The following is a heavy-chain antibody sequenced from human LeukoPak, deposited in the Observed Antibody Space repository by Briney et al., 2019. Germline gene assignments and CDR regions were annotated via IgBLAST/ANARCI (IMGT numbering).Heavy chain of an antibody. V-gene: IGHV1-2*02. J-gene: IGHJ4*02. CDR2: INPNSGGT. CDR3: ARSQCGGDCYSGY. D-gene: IGHD2-21*02. CDR1: GYTFTGYY. Sequence: GASVKVSCKASGYTFTGYYMHWVRQSPGQGLEWMGWINPNSGGTNYAQKFQGRVTMTRDTSISTAYMELSRLRSDDTAVYYCARSQCGGDCYSGYWGQGTLVTVSS.